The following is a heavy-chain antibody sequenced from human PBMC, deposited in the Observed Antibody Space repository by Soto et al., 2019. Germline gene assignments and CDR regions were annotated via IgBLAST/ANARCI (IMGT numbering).Heavy chain of an antibody. Sequence: SETLSLTCTVSGGSISSSSYYWCWIRQPPGKGLEWIGRIYCSGSTYYNPSRRRRVTISVDTSKNHFSLKLSSVSAEDTAVYYCARTRFGSDGSGSYYLFDYWGQGTRVTVSS. V-gene: IGHV4-39*01. CDR2: IYCSGST. D-gene: IGHD3-10*01. CDR3: ARTRFGSDGSGSYYLFDY. J-gene: IGHJ4*02. CDR1: GGSISSSSYY.